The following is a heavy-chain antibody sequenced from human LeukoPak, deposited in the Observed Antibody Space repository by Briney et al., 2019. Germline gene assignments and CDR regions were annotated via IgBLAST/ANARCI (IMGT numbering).Heavy chain of an antibody. J-gene: IGHJ6*03. D-gene: IGHD6-19*01. CDR2: INHSGST. CDR3: ARVDVAGAYYYYYMDV. Sequence: SETLSLTCAVYGGSFSGYYWSWIRQPPGKGLEWIGEINHSGSTNYNPSLKSRVTISVDTSKNQFSLKLSSVTAADTAVYYCARVDVAGAYYYYYMDVWGKGTTVTVSS. V-gene: IGHV4-34*01. CDR1: GGSFSGYY.